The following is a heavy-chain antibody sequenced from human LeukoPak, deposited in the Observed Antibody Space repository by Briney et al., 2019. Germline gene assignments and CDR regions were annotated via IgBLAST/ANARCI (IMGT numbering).Heavy chain of an antibody. CDR3: ARVLYDSSGYDYLDY. D-gene: IGHD3-22*01. CDR1: GGSISSYY. CDR2: IYTSGST. V-gene: IGHV4-4*07. Sequence: PSETLSLTCTVSGGSISSYYWSWIRQPAGKGLEWIGRIYTSGSTNYNPSLKSRVTMSVDTSKNQFSLKLSSVTAADTAVYYCARVLYDSSGYDYLDYWGQGTPVTVSS. J-gene: IGHJ4*02.